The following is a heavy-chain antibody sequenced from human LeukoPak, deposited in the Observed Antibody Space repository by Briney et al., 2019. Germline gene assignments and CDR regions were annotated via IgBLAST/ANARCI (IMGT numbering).Heavy chain of an antibody. J-gene: IGHJ4*02. V-gene: IGHV4-30-2*01. D-gene: IGHD6-13*01. CDR2: IYHSGST. CDR1: GGSISSGGYS. Sequence: PSETLSLTCAVSGGSISSGGYSWSWIRQPPGKGLEWIGYIYHSGSTYYNPSLKSRVTISVDRSKNQFSLKLSSVTAADTAVYYCARGSSSWSLAFDYWGQGTLVTVSS. CDR3: ARGSSSWSLAFDY.